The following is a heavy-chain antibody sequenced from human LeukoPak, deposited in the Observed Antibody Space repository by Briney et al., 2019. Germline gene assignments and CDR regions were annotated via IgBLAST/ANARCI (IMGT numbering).Heavy chain of an antibody. CDR2: IMCDGSDT. J-gene: IGHJ4*02. CDR3: ARDWGGYGPTSHDY. D-gene: IGHD3-16*01. Sequence: GGSLRLSCAASGFTFRTYVMNWVRQVPGPGLMWFLGIMCDGSDTIYADSVKARFTISRDNAKNKLYLQMKTLRAEDTAVCYWARDWGGYGPTSHDYWGQGTLVTVSS. CDR1: GFTFRTYV. V-gene: IGHV3-74*01.